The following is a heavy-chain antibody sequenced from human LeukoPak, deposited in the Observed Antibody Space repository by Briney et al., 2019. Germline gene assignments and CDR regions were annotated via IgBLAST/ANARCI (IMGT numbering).Heavy chain of an antibody. CDR3: ADVDASA. CDR1: GFTFSNCW. J-gene: IGHJ5*02. Sequence: PGGSLRLSCAAPGFTFSNCWMSWVRQAPGKGLEWVASIIPDGSAKFYVDSVKGRFTISRDNAKSSLYLQVNSLRVEDTAVYYCADVDASAWGQGTLVTVSS. CDR2: IIPDGSAK. V-gene: IGHV3-7*01. D-gene: IGHD2-15*01.